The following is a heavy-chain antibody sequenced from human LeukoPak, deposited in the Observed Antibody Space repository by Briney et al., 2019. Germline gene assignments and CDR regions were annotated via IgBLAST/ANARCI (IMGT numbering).Heavy chain of an antibody. CDR1: GYTFTSYS. Sequence: ASVKVSCKASGYTFTSYSITWVRQAPGQGLEWMGGISAYNGNTNYAQKLQGRVTMTTNTSTSTAYMELRSLRSDDTAVYYCARGVLGLRYSTLYYDYWGQGTLVTVSS. D-gene: IGHD2-8*02. V-gene: IGHV1-18*01. J-gene: IGHJ4*02. CDR3: ARGVLGLRYSTLYYDY. CDR2: ISAYNGNT.